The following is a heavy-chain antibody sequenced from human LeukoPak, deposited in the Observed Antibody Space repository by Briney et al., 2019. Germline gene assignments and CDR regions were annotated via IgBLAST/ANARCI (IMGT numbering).Heavy chain of an antibody. Sequence: ASVKVSCKASGYTFTDYYMHWVRQAPGQGLEWMGWINPNSCGTNYAQKFQGRVTMTRDTSISTAYMELSRLRSDDTAVYYCAREGPIVGATHLVDYWGQGTLVTVSS. CDR2: INPNSCGT. D-gene: IGHD1-26*01. V-gene: IGHV1-2*02. J-gene: IGHJ4*02. CDR3: AREGPIVGATHLVDY. CDR1: GYTFTDYY.